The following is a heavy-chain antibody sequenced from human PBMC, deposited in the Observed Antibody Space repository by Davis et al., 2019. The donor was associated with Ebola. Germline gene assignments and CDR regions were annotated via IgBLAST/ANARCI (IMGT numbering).Heavy chain of an antibody. CDR1: GGSSSGYY. D-gene: IGHD2-2*01. CDR2: IKHSGST. V-gene: IGHV4-34*01. Sequence: MPGGSLSLSCAVYGGSSSGYYWSWIRQPPGKGLEWIGEIKHSGSTNYNPSLKSRVTISVDTSKNQFSLKLSSVTAADTAVYYCARGWGYCSSTSCYSLYYGMDVWGQGTTVTVSS. J-gene: IGHJ6*01. CDR3: ARGWGYCSSTSCYSLYYGMDV.